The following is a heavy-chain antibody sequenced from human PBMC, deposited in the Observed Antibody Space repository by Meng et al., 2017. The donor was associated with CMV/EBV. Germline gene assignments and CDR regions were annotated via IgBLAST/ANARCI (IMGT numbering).Heavy chain of an antibody. CDR2: IYSTGGT. CDR3: ARERGDDSGYNFDS. D-gene: IGHD3-22*01. J-gene: IGHJ4*02. Sequence: QLQLQESGPGLVKPSETLPLTCRVSGGSFSGFFWTWIRQPAGKGLEWIGRIYSTGGTNYNPSFESRVTISLDGSNNQFSLKLNSVTAADTAIYYCARERGDDSGYNFDSWGQGTLVTVSS. V-gene: IGHV4-4*07. CDR1: GGSFSGFF.